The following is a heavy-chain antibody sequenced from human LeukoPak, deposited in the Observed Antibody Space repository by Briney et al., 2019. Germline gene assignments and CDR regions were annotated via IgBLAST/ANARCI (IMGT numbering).Heavy chain of an antibody. Sequence: PSETLSLTCTVSGYSISSGYYWGWIRPPPGKGLEWIGSIYHSGSTYYNPSLKSRVTISVDTSKNQFSLKLSSVTAADTAVYYCAREGMVRGVPDYWGQGTLVTVSS. CDR1: GYSISSGYY. CDR3: AREGMVRGVPDY. D-gene: IGHD3-10*01. J-gene: IGHJ4*02. CDR2: IYHSGST. V-gene: IGHV4-38-2*02.